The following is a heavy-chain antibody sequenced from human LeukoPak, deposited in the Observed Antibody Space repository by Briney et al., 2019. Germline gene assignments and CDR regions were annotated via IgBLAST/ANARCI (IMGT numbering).Heavy chain of an antibody. Sequence: GGSLRLSCAASGFTFSDYYMSWIRQAPGKGLEWVSYISSSSSYTNYADSVKGRFTISRDNAKNSLYLQMNSLRAEDTAVYYCARDLRSNTAMVTFDYWGEGALVTVSP. D-gene: IGHD5-18*01. V-gene: IGHV3-11*06. J-gene: IGHJ4*02. CDR2: ISSSSSYT. CDR1: GFTFSDYY. CDR3: ARDLRSNTAMVTFDY.